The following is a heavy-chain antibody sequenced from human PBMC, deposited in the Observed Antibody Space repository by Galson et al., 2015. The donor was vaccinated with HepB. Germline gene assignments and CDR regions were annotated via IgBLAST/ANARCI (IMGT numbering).Heavy chain of an antibody. D-gene: IGHD1-14*01. CDR3: AKGEPPSRTFFQN. J-gene: IGHJ1*01. CDR2: ISSDGTNK. V-gene: IGHV3-30*18. CDR1: GFIFSTYG. Sequence: SLRLSCAASGFIFSTYGIHWVRQAPGKGLEWVAVISSDGTNKYYADYVKGRFTISRDNSKNTVYLQMNSLRPEDTAVYFCAKGEPPSRTFFQNWGQGTLVTVSS.